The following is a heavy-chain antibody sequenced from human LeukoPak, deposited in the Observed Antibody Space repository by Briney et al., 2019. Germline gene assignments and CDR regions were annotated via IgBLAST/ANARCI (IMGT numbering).Heavy chain of an antibody. CDR2: ISWNSGSI. Sequence: GRSLRLSCAASGFTFDDYAMHWVRQAPGKGLESVSGISWNSGSIGYADSVKGRFTISRDNAKNSLYLQMNSLRAEDTALYYCAKPRYYYDRNPSFYYYYGMDVWGQGTMVTVSS. CDR3: AKPRYYYDRNPSFYYYYGMDV. J-gene: IGHJ6*02. CDR1: GFTFDDYA. V-gene: IGHV3-9*01. D-gene: IGHD3-22*01.